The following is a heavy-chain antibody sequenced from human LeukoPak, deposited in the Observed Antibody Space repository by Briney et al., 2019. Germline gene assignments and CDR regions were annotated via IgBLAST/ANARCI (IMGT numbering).Heavy chain of an antibody. D-gene: IGHD1-26*01. CDR1: GFTFSSFE. V-gene: IGHV3-48*03. Sequence: PGGSLRLSCAASGFTFSSFEMNWVRQAPGNGLEWVSYISDSGSITNHADSVKGRFTISRDNAKNSLFLQMDSLRAEDTAIYYCAALYYPDSFWGQGSLVTVSS. J-gene: IGHJ4*02. CDR2: ISDSGSIT. CDR3: AALYYPDSF.